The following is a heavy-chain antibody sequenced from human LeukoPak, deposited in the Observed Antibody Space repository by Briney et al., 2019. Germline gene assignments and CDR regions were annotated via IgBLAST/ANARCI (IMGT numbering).Heavy chain of an antibody. CDR3: ARGDCSGGSCSSMDV. D-gene: IGHD2-15*01. Sequence: PGGSLRLSCAASGFIFSTYDMHWVRQATGKGLEWVSGINRAGDTYYPGSVKGRFTIPREDAKNSFYLQMNSLRVGDTAVYYCARGDCSGGSCSSMDVWGQGTTVTVSS. V-gene: IGHV3-13*04. J-gene: IGHJ6*02. CDR1: GFIFSTYD. CDR2: INRAGDT.